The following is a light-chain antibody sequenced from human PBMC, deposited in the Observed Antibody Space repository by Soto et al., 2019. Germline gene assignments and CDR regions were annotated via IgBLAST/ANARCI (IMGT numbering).Light chain of an antibody. V-gene: IGLV2-14*01. CDR2: DVS. J-gene: IGLJ2*01. CDR3: SSYTSSCTVV. CDR1: SSDVGGYNY. Sequence: QSALTQPASVSGSPGQSITISCTGTSSDVGGYNYVSWYQQHPGKAPKLMIYDVSNRPSGVSNRFSGSKSGNTASLTISGFQAEDEADYYCSSYTSSCTVVFGGGTKLTVL.